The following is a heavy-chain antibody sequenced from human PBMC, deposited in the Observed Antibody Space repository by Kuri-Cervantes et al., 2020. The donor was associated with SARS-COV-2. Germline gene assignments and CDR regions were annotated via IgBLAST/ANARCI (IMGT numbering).Heavy chain of an antibody. CDR1: GYSISSGYY. Sequence: ESLKISCAVSGYSISSGYYWGWIRQPPGKGLEWIGSIYHSGSTYYNPSLKSRVTISVDTSKNQFSLKLSSVTAADTAVYYCARQVYSSSWYCDYWGQGTLVTVSS. J-gene: IGHJ4*02. CDR3: ARQVYSSSWYCDY. CDR2: IYHSGST. V-gene: IGHV4-38-2*01. D-gene: IGHD6-13*01.